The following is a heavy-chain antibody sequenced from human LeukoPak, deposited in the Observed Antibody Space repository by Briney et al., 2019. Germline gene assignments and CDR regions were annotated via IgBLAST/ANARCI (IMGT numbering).Heavy chain of an antibody. CDR2: IKQDGSEK. V-gene: IGHV3-7*01. Sequence: GGSLRLSCAASGFTFSSYWMSWVRQAPGKGLEWVANIKQDGSEKYYVDSVKGRFTISRDNANNSLYMQMNSLRAEDTAVYYCAREYSSGWYGYWGQGTLVTVSS. J-gene: IGHJ4*02. CDR1: GFTFSSYW. CDR3: AREYSSGWYGY. D-gene: IGHD6-19*01.